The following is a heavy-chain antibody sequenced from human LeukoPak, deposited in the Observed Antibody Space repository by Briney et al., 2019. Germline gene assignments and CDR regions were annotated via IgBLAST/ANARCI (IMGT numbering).Heavy chain of an antibody. CDR3: ARESTEDRPGS. J-gene: IGHJ5*02. D-gene: IGHD5/OR15-5a*01. CDR2: IDQDGSDK. CDR1: GFTLSDFW. Sequence: GGSLRLSCAASGFTLSDFWMSWVRQAPGRVLEWVANIDQDGSDKNYVGSVKGRFTISRDDAKNSLFLQMNSLRAEDTAVYYCARESTEDRPGSWGQGTLVTVSS. V-gene: IGHV3-7*01.